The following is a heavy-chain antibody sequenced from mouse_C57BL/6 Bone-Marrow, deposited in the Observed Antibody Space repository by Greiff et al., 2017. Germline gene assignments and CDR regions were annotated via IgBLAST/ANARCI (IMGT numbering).Heavy chain of an antibody. J-gene: IGHJ2*01. V-gene: IGHV2-2*01. Sequence: QVQLKESGPGLVQPSQSLSITCTVSGFSLTSYGVHWVRQSPGKGLEWLGVIWSGGSTDYNAAFISRLSISKDNSKSQVFFKMNSLQADDTAIYYCARTDTTVVHFDYWGQGTTLTVSS. CDR1: GFSLTSYG. D-gene: IGHD1-1*01. CDR3: ARTDTTVVHFDY. CDR2: IWSGGST.